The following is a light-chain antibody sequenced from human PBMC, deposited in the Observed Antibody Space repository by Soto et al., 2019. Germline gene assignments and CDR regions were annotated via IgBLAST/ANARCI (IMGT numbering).Light chain of an antibody. V-gene: IGKV1-8*01. CDR3: VKYKSYPLT. Sequence: AIRMTQSPSSFSASTGDRVTITCRASQGISSYVAWYQQKPGKAPKFLIYAASTLQSGVPSRFSGSGSVTQFTLTISGLQAEDMANYYSVKYKSYPLTLGQG. J-gene: IGKJ1*01. CDR2: AAS. CDR1: QGISSY.